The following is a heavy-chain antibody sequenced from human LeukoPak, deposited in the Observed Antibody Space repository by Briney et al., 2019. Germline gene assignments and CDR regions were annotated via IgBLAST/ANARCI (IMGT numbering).Heavy chain of an antibody. J-gene: IGHJ4*02. CDR3: ARVIGWYSFAIDD. CDR2: IYSGGST. CDR1: GFTVSSNY. D-gene: IGHD6-19*01. Sequence: GGSLRLSCAASGFTVSSNYMSWVRQAPGKGLQWASVIYSGGSTYYADSVKGRFTISRDNSKNTLYLQMNSLRAEDTAVYYRARVIGWYSFAIDDWGQGALVTVSS. V-gene: IGHV3-53*01.